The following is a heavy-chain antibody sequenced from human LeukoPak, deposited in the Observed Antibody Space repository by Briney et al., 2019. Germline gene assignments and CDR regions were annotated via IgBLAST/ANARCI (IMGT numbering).Heavy chain of an antibody. J-gene: IGHJ5*02. CDR1: GYTFTSYG. CDR2: ISAYNGNT. D-gene: IGHD2-2*01. Sequence: ASVKVSCKASGYTFTSYGISWVRQAPGQGLEWMGWISAYNGNTNYAPKLQGRVTMTTDTSTSTAYMELRSLRSDDTAVYYCARAIVVVPAAKGDNWFDPWGQGTLVTVSS. CDR3: ARAIVVVPAAKGDNWFDP. V-gene: IGHV1-18*01.